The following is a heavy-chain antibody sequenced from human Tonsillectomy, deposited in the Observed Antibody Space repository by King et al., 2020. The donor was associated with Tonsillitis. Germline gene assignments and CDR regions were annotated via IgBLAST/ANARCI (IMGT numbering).Heavy chain of an antibody. CDR2: IYPGDSDT. D-gene: IGHD3-22*01. CDR3: ARGEVGYYYDSSGEYYFDY. V-gene: IGHV5-51*01. J-gene: IGHJ4*02. Sequence: QLVQSGAEVKKPGESLKISCKGSGYSCTSYWIGWVRQMPGKGLEWMGIIYPGDSDTRYSPSFQGQVTISADKSISTAYLQWSSLKASDTAMYYCARGEVGYYYDSSGEYYFDYWGQGTLVTVSS. CDR1: GYSCTSYW.